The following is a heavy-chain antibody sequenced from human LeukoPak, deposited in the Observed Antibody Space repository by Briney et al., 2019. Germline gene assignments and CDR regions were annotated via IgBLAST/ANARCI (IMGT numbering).Heavy chain of an antibody. Sequence: GGSLRLSCAASGFTFSDSYMTWVRQAPGKGVEWVAYISGSGHDINYSDSVKGRFTISRDNAKNSLYLQMSSLRGEDTAVYYCTRDPLHFDSCGEETLVTVS. CDR1: GFTFSDSY. V-gene: IGHV3-11*04. J-gene: IGHJ5*01. CDR3: TRDPLHFDS. CDR2: ISGSGHDI.